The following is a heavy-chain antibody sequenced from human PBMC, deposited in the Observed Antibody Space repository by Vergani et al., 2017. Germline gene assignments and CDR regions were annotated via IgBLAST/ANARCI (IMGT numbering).Heavy chain of an antibody. Sequence: QVQLVQSGAEVKKPGASVKVSCKASGYTFTSYGISWVRQAPGQGLEWMGWISAYNSNTNYAQNLQGGVTMTKDTSTRTAYMERRSLKADDTAGYYCARGGSGWYTVDYWGQGTLVTVFS. CDR1: GYTFTSYG. V-gene: IGHV1-18*04. CDR2: ISAYNSNT. CDR3: ARGGSGWYTVDY. D-gene: IGHD6-19*01. J-gene: IGHJ4*02.